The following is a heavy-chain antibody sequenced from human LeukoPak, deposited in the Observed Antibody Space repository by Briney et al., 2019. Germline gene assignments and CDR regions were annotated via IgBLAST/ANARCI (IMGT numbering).Heavy chain of an antibody. D-gene: IGHD3-22*01. CDR2: ISGSGGST. CDR3: ANDGAYYDSSTDAFDI. CDR1: GFTFSNYA. Sequence: GGSLRLSCAASGFTFSNYAMSWVRQAPGKGLEWVSAISGSGGSTYYADSVKGRFTISRDNSKNTLYPQMNSLRAEDTAVYYCANDGAYYDSSTDAFDIWGQGTMVTVSS. J-gene: IGHJ3*02. V-gene: IGHV3-23*01.